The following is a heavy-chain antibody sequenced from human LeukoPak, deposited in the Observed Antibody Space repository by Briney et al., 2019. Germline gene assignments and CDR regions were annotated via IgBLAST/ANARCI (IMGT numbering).Heavy chain of an antibody. V-gene: IGHV4-59*01. Sequence: KSSETLSLTCTVSGGSISSYYWNWIRRPPGKGLEWIGYIYYSGSTNYNPSLKSRVTISVDTSKNQFSLKLSSVTAADTAVYYCARDGWGGSTFDYWGQGTLVTVSS. J-gene: IGHJ4*02. CDR3: ARDGWGGSTFDY. D-gene: IGHD5-12*01. CDR2: IYYSGST. CDR1: GGSISSYY.